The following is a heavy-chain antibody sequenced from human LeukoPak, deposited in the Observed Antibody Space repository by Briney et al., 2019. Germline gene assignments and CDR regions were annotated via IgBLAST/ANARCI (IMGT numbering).Heavy chain of an antibody. V-gene: IGHV3-21*01. Sequence: GGSLRLSCAASGFTFSSYSMNWVRQAPGKGLEWVSSISSSSSYIYYADSVKGRFTISRDNAKNSLYLQMDSLRAEDTAVYYCARGIAAAGTDYWGQGTLVTVSS. CDR2: ISSSSSYI. CDR3: ARGIAAAGTDY. CDR1: GFTFSSYS. D-gene: IGHD6-13*01. J-gene: IGHJ4*02.